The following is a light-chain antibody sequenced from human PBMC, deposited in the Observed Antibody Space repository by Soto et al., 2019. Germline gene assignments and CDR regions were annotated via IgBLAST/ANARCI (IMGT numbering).Light chain of an antibody. V-gene: IGLV2-14*01. CDR3: SSYTSRITVV. Sequence: QSALTQPASVSGSPGQSITISCTGTSSDVGGYNFVSWYQQHPGKAPKLMIYDVSDRPSGVSSRFSGSKSGNTASLTSSGVEAEDEADYYCSSYTSRITVVFGGGTQLTVL. CDR1: SSDVGGYNF. CDR2: DVS. J-gene: IGLJ2*01.